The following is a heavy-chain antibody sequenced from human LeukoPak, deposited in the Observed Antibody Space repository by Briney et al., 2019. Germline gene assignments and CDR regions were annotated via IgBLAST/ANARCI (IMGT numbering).Heavy chain of an antibody. CDR3: ARVNCRSSSCYLASYFFDS. V-gene: IGHV3-21*01. J-gene: IGHJ5*01. Sequence: GGSLRLSCAASGFTFSSYSMNWVRQAPGKGLEWVSSISSSSSYIYYADSVKGRFSISRDNSKNTLSLQMNSLRVEDTAMYYCARVNCRSSSCYLASYFFDSWGQGTLVTVSS. CDR1: GFTFSSYS. CDR2: ISSSSSYI. D-gene: IGHD2-2*01.